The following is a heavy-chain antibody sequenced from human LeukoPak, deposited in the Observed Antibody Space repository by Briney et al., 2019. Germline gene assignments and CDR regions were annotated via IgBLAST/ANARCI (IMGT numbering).Heavy chain of an antibody. V-gene: IGHV3-23*01. CDR2: ISRSGGST. CDR3: ARGGGDYCFDY. D-gene: IGHD2-21*02. J-gene: IGHJ4*02. Sequence: GGSLRLSCAASGSIFSNYAMSWVRQSPGKGLEWVSAISRSGGSTYYADSVKGRFTISRDNSKNTLYLQMNSLGAEDTAVYFCARGGGDYCFDYWGQGALVTVSS. CDR1: GSIFSNYA.